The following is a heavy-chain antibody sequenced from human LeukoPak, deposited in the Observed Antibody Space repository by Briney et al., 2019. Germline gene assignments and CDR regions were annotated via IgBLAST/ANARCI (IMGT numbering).Heavy chain of an antibody. CDR1: GGSISSYY. Sequence: SETLSLTCTVSGGSISSYYWSWIRQPPGKGLEWIGYIYYSGSANYNPSLKSRVTISIHTSKNQFSLKLSSVTAADTAVYYCARRLGYCSSTSCYWTTAGVGYFDYWGQGTLVTVSS. J-gene: IGHJ4*02. D-gene: IGHD2-2*01. CDR3: ARRLGYCSSTSCYWTTAGVGYFDY. V-gene: IGHV4-59*08. CDR2: IYYSGSA.